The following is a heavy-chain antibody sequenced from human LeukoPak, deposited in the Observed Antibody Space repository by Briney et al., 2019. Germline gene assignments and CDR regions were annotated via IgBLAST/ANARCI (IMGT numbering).Heavy chain of an antibody. D-gene: IGHD5-12*01. CDR3: ARVASGYDAHFGY. CDR1: GYTFTGYY. CDR2: INPNSGGT. V-gene: IGHV1-2*02. J-gene: IGHJ4*02. Sequence: ASVKVSCKASGYTFTGYYMHWVRQAPGQGLEWMGWINPNSGGTNYAQKFQGRVTMTRDTSISTAYMELSRLRSDDTAVYYCARVASGYDAHFGYWGQGTLVTVSS.